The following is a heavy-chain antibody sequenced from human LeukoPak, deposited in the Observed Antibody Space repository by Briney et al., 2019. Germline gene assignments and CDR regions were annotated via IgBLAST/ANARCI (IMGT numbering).Heavy chain of an antibody. J-gene: IGHJ6*03. CDR3: ARVPMPYYYYRDV. CDR1: GGSISSGSYY. Sequence: SETLSLTCTVSGGSISSGSYYWSWIRQPSGNGLEWIGRIYTSGSTNYNPALKSRVTISVDTSKNQFSLKLSSVTAADTAVYYCARVPMPYYYYRDVWGKGTTVTVSS. CDR2: IYTSGST. V-gene: IGHV4-61*02. D-gene: IGHD2-2*01.